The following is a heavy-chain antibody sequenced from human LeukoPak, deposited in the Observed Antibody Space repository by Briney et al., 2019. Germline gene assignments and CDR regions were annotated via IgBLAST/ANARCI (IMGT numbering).Heavy chain of an antibody. CDR1: GGSISGYY. V-gene: IGHV4-4*07. CDR3: ARTSTIFGVVISYYFDY. CDR2: IYSSGNT. D-gene: IGHD3-3*01. J-gene: IGHJ4*02. Sequence: SETLSLTWTVSGGSISGYYWRWGRQPAGKGLEGVGGIYSSGNTNYNPSLKRRVTISIDTSNNPFSLTLPSVTAADTAVYYCARTSTIFGVVISYYFDYWGQGTLVTVSS.